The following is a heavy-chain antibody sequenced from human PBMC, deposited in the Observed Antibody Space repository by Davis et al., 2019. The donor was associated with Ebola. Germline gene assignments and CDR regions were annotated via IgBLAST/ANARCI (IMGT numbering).Heavy chain of an antibody. CDR2: IYYSGST. J-gene: IGHJ3*02. CDR1: GGSVSSGGYY. Sequence: SETLSLTCTVSGGSVSSGGYYWNWIRQPPGKGLEWIGYIYYSGSTNYNLSLKSRVTISVDTSKNQFSLKLSSVTAADTAVYYCARRYGTAFDIWGQGTMVTVSS. CDR3: ARRYGTAFDI. V-gene: IGHV4-61*08. D-gene: IGHD4-17*01.